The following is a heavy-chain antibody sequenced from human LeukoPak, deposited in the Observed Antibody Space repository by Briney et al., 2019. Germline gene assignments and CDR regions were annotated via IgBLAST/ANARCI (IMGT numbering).Heavy chain of an antibody. CDR3: AKEYDCNGDCYTALDS. J-gene: IGHJ4*02. CDR2: IGRKSVVT. Sequence: LPGGSLRLSCAASGFTFNRFTLHWVRQAPGKGLEWVPLIGRKSVVTSYADSVRGRFTISRDNRKQSLFLQIDSLRTEDTALYYCAKEYDCNGDCYTALDSWGQGTLVTVS. D-gene: IGHD2-21*02. CDR1: GFTFNRFT. V-gene: IGHV3-43*01.